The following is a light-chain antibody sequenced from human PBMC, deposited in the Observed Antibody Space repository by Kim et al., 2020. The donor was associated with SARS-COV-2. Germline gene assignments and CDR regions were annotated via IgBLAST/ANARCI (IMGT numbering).Light chain of an antibody. CDR3: QAWDSSTDNYV. CDR2: QDN. CDR1: KLGDKY. V-gene: IGLV3-1*01. Sequence: SYELTQPPSVSVSPGQTASITCTGYKLGDKYVSWYQQKPGQSPVVLIYQDNQRPSGIPERFSGSNSGNTATLTISGTQAMDEADYYCQAWDSSTDNYVFGAGTKVTVL. J-gene: IGLJ1*01.